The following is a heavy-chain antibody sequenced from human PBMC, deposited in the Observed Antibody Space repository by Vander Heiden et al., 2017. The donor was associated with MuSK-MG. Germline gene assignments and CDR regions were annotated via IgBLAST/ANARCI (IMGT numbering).Heavy chain of an antibody. CDR1: GVTFDDYA. CDR2: ISWNSGSI. J-gene: IGHJ4*02. Sequence: EVQLVESGGGLVQPGRSLRLSCAASGVTFDDYAMHWVRQAPGKGLEWVSGISWNSGSIGYADSVKGRFTISRDNAKNSLYLQMNSLRAEDTALYYCAKDTIAAADLYYFDYWGQGTLVTVSS. CDR3: AKDTIAAADLYYFDY. D-gene: IGHD6-13*01. V-gene: IGHV3-9*01.